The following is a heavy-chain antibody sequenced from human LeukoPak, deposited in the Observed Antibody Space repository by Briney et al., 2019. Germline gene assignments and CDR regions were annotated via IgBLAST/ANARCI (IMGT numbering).Heavy chain of an antibody. CDR1: GFTFSSYA. J-gene: IGHJ4*02. CDR3: AKDEGEYSSSFDY. Sequence: GGCLRLSCAASGFTFSSYAMSWVRQAPGKGLEWVSAISGSGGSTYYADSVKGRFTISRDNSKNTLYLQMNSLRAEDTAVYYCAKDEGEYSSSFDYWGQGTLVTVSS. D-gene: IGHD6-6*01. CDR2: ISGSGGST. V-gene: IGHV3-23*01.